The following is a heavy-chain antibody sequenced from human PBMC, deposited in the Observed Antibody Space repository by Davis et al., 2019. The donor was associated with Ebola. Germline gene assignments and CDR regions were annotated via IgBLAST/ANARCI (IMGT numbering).Heavy chain of an antibody. Sequence: GESLKISCKGFGYTFNSYWIGWVRQMPGKGLEWMGIIYPGDSDTRYSPSFQGQVTISADKSISTAYLQWSSLKASDTAMYYCATQTRYSSSWLAIPGDAFDIWGQGTMVTVSS. D-gene: IGHD6-13*01. J-gene: IGHJ3*02. CDR2: IYPGDSDT. CDR3: ATQTRYSSSWLAIPGDAFDI. CDR1: GYTFNSYW. V-gene: IGHV5-51*01.